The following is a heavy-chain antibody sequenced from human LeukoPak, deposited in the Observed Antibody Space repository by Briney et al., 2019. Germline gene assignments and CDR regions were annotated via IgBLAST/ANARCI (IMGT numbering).Heavy chain of an antibody. CDR1: GYTFTDYH. Sequence: GASVKVSCKTSGYTFTDYHIHWVRQAPGQGLEWMGWINPNGGGTNYAQKFQGRVTLTRDASITTVYMELSSLRSDDTALYYCAYRGDTYAYDHWGQGSLVTVSS. V-gene: IGHV1-2*02. D-gene: IGHD5-18*01. CDR2: INPNGGGT. CDR3: AYRGDTYAYDH. J-gene: IGHJ4*02.